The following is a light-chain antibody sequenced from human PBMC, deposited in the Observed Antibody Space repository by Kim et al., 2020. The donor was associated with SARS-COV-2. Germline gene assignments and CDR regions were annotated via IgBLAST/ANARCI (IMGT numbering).Light chain of an antibody. CDR1: RTPVVCSLY. V-gene: IGLV2-8*01. CDR2: AVN. Sequence: QSVTISCPAPRTPVVCSLYVSCYQPPPGTAPTFIIYAVNHRPSGFPDPFSGSKSGNTASLTVSGLQAEDEADYYCSSFAGSNNPVVFGGGTQLTVL. J-gene: IGLJ2*01. CDR3: SSFAGSNNPVV.